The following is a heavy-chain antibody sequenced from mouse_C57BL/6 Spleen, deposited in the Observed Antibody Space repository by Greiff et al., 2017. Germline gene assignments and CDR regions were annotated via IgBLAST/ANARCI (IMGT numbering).Heavy chain of an antibody. CDR2: ISSGGSFT. J-gene: IGHJ3*01. CDR1: GFTFSSYG. V-gene: IGHV5-6*01. Sequence: EVKLVESGGDLVKPGGSLKLSCAASGFTFSSYGMSWVRQTPDKRLEWVATISSGGSFTYYTDSVKGRVTISRDNAKNTLYSQRSRLRSEDTAMYYCARKTGTGFAYWGQGTLVTVSA. D-gene: IGHD4-1*01. CDR3: ARKTGTGFAY.